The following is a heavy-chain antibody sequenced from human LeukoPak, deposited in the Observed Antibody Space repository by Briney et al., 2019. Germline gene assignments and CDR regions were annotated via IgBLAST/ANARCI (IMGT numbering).Heavy chain of an antibody. V-gene: IGHV3-21*01. Sequence: GGSLRLSCAASGFTFSSYSMNWVRHAPGKGLEWVSSISDSSTYIYYAGSVKGRFTISRDNAKNSLFLQMNSLRAEDTAVYYCAREYCSGGTCYWGFGSWGQGTLVTVSS. D-gene: IGHD2-15*01. CDR1: GFTFSSYS. CDR2: ISDSSTYI. CDR3: AREYCSGGTCYWGFGS. J-gene: IGHJ4*02.